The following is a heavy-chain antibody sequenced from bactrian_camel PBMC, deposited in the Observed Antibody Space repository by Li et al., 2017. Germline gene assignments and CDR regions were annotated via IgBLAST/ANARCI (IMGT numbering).Heavy chain of an antibody. Sequence: DVQLVESGGGLVQPGGSPRLSCAASGFTFDNYAMGWIRQAPGKGLEWVSAISSSGDSTNYADSVKGRFTISRDNAKNTLYLQLNSLKTWDTATYYCTSYSQSAYYSDYDNPAAWVFGYWGQGTQVTVS. CDR2: ISSSGDST. CDR3: TSYSQSAYYSDYDNPAAWVFGY. D-gene: IGHD4*01. CDR1: GFTFDNYA. V-gene: IGHV3-1*01. J-gene: IGHJ6*01.